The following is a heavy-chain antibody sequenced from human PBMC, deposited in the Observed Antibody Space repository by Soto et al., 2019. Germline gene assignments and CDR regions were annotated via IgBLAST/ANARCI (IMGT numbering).Heavy chain of an antibody. V-gene: IGHV1-18*01. CDR2: ISAYNGNT. CDR1: GYTFTSYG. CDR3: ARGTYGQYYDFWSDRKPYFDY. Sequence: ASVKVSCKAPGYTFTSYGISWVRQAPGQGLEWMGWISAYNGNTNYAQKLQGRVTMTTDTSTSTAYMELRSLRSEDTAVYYCARGTYGQYYDFWSDRKPYFDYWGQGTLVTVSS. J-gene: IGHJ4*02. D-gene: IGHD3-3*01.